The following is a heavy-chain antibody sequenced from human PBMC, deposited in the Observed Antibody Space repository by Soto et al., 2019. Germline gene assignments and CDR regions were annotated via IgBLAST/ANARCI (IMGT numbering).Heavy chain of an antibody. J-gene: IGHJ6*02. V-gene: IGHV4-30-4*01. D-gene: IGHD3-10*01. CDR1: DGSIRGGDYY. CDR2: IYYSGST. Sequence: SQTMRLTCTVSDGSIRGGDYYRSWIHQPPGKGLEWIGYIYYSGSTYYNPSLKSRVTISVDTSKNQFSLKLSSVTAADTAVYYCATPYGLSSPYGTDVWGHGTTVTVSS. CDR3: ATPYGLSSPYGTDV.